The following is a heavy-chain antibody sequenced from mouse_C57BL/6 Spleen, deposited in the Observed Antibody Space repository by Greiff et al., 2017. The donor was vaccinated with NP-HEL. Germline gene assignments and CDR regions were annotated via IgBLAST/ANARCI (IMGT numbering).Heavy chain of an antibody. Sequence: EVQLQQSGPGLVKPSQSLSLTCSVTGYSITSGYYWNWIRQFPGNKLEWMGYISYDGSNNYNPSLKNRISITRDTSKNQFFLKLNSVTTEDTATYYCAREPFNYYGSSYVGFAYWGQGTLVTVSA. CDR2: ISYDGSN. D-gene: IGHD1-1*01. V-gene: IGHV3-6*01. CDR1: GYSITSGYY. J-gene: IGHJ3*01. CDR3: AREPFNYYGSSYVGFAY.